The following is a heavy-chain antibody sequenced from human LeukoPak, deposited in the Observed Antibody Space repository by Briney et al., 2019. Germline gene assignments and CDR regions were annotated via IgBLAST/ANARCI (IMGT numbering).Heavy chain of an antibody. D-gene: IGHD5-24*01. CDR3: ARGGDGYKSNRFCHDY. J-gene: IGHJ4*02. CDR1: GYTFTSYD. CDR2: INPNSGGA. Sequence: GASVKVSCKASGYTFTSYDINWVRQAPGQGLEWMGWINPNSGGANYAQKFQGRVTMTRDTSISTAYMELSRLRSDDTAVYYCARGGDGYKSNRFCHDYWGQGTLVTVS. V-gene: IGHV1-2*02.